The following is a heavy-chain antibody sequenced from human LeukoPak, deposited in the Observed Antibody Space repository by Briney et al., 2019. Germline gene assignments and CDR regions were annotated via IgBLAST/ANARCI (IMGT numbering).Heavy chain of an antibody. CDR3: ARISLGAIWGYYYGMDV. D-gene: IGHD1-26*01. V-gene: IGHV1-69*13. CDR2: IIPIFDTA. J-gene: IGHJ6*02. CDR1: GGTFSSHS. Sequence: ASVKVSCKASGGTFSSHSISWVRQAPGQGLEWMGGIIPIFDTADYAQKFQGRVTITADESTSTAYMELSSLRSEDTAVFYCARISLGAIWGYYYGMDVWGQGTTVTVSS.